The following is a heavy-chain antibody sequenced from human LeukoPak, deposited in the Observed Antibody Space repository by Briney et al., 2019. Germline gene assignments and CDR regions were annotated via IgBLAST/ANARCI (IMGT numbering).Heavy chain of an antibody. CDR3: ATYFYGEYGSYYFDY. V-gene: IGHV4-59*12. J-gene: IGHJ4*02. CDR2: IYYSGNT. Sequence: SETLSLTCTVSGASISSYYWNWIRQPPGKGLEWIGYIYYSGNTNYNPSLKSRVTMSVDTSKNQFPLKVTSVTAADTAVYYCATYFYGEYGSYYFDYWGQGTLVTVSS. D-gene: IGHD4-17*01. CDR1: GASISSYY.